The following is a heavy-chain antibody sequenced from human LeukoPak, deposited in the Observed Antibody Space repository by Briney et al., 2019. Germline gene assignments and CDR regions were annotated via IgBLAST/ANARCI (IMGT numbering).Heavy chain of an antibody. CDR2: IKSDGST. CDR3: ARAPSEIGGYYPEYFRH. CDR1: GFTFGSYW. J-gene: IGHJ1*01. Sequence: PGGSLRLSCAASGFTFGSYWMHWVRQAPGKGLVWVSRIKSDGSTNHADSVKGRFTISRDNAENTLSLQMNSLRAEDTGVYYCARAPSEIGGYYPEYFRHWGQGTLVTVSS. V-gene: IGHV3-74*01. D-gene: IGHD3-22*01.